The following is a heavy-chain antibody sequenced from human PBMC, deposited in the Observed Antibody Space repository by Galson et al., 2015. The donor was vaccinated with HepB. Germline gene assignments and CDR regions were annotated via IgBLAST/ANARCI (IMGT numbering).Heavy chain of an antibody. Sequence: SLRLSCAASGFTFSNYWMSWVRQAPGKGLEWVANIKEDGSEKYYVDSVKGRFTISRDNAKNSLHLQMNSLRAEDTAVYYCARATKYCNSGGCRLGFDFWGQGALVTVSS. CDR3: ARATKYCNSGGCRLGFDF. J-gene: IGHJ4*02. D-gene: IGHD2/OR15-2a*01. CDR2: IKEDGSEK. V-gene: IGHV3-7*03. CDR1: GFTFSNYW.